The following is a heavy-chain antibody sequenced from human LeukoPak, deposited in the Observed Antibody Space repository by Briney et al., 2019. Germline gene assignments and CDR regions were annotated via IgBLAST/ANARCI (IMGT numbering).Heavy chain of an antibody. V-gene: IGHV4-31*03. J-gene: IGHJ4*02. Sequence: TSETLSLTCTVSGGSISSGGYYWSWIRQHPGKGLEWIGYIYYSGSTYYNPSLKSRVTISVDTSKNQFSLKLSSVTAADTAVYYCARVKKNSCDSSGYLYYFDYWGQGTLVTVSS. CDR1: GGSISSGGYY. CDR2: IYYSGST. D-gene: IGHD3-22*01. CDR3: ARVKKNSCDSSGYLYYFDY.